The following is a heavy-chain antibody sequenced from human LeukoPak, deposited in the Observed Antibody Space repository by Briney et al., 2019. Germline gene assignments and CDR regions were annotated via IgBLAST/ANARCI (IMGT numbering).Heavy chain of an antibody. CDR2: ITTDCSRT. CDR3: AKGNTVTPDY. Sequence: GGSLTLSCAASGFTFSNYPMNWVRQAPGKGLEWVSAITTDCSRTYNADSVKGRFTISRDNSKNTLYLQMNSLRAEDTAVYYCAKGNTVTPDYWGQGTLVTVSS. J-gene: IGHJ4*02. D-gene: IGHD4-17*01. V-gene: IGHV3-23*01. CDR1: GFTFSNYP.